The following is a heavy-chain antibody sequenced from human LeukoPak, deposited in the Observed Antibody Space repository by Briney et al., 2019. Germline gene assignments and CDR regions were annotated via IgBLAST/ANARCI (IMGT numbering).Heavy chain of an antibody. CDR1: GFTFSSAW. Sequence: GRSLRLSCAASGFTFSSAWMSWVRQAPGKGLEWVGRIKSKTDGGTTDYAAPVKGRFTISRDDSKNTLYLQMNSLKTEDTAVYYCTTDRDVLLWFGELERWGQGTLVTVSS. CDR3: TTDRDVLLWFGELER. V-gene: IGHV3-15*01. CDR2: IKSKTDGGTT. J-gene: IGHJ4*02. D-gene: IGHD3-10*01.